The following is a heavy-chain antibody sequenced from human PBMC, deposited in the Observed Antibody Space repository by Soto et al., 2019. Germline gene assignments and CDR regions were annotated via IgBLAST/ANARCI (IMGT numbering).Heavy chain of an antibody. CDR3: ARAYSGSYYGPYYYYYYGMDV. V-gene: IGHV3-33*01. J-gene: IGHJ6*02. Sequence: GGSLRLSCAASGFTFSSYGMHWVRQAPGKGLEWVAVIWYDGSNKYYADSVKGRFTISRDNSKNTLYLQMNSLRAEDTAVYYCARAYSGSYYGPYYYYYYGMDVWGQGTTVTVSS. CDR2: IWYDGSNK. CDR1: GFTFSSYG. D-gene: IGHD1-26*01.